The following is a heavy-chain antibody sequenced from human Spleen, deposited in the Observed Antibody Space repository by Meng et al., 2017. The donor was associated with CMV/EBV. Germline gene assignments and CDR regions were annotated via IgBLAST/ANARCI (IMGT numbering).Heavy chain of an antibody. Sequence: SETLSLTCTVSGGSISSYYWSWIRQPPGKGLEWIGYIYYSGSTNYNPSLKSRVTISVDTSKNQFSLKLSSVTAADTAVYYCARDRVVSYDFWSGYPCFDYWGQGTLVTVSS. CDR1: GGSISSYY. V-gene: IGHV4-59*12. D-gene: IGHD3-3*01. CDR3: ARDRVVSYDFWSGYPCFDY. J-gene: IGHJ4*02. CDR2: IYYSGST.